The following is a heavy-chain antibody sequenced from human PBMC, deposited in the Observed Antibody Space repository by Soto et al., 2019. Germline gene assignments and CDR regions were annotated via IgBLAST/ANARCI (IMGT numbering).Heavy chain of an antibody. J-gene: IGHJ5*02. CDR2: IYYSGSS. D-gene: IGHD3-22*01. CDR1: GGSISSYY. V-gene: IGHV4-59*01. Sequence: SETLSLTCTVSGGSISSYYCSWIRQPPGKEQGWIGYIYYSGSSNYNPTLKSRVTISVDTSKNQSTLKLSSVTAADTAVYYCARVGYYYDSSGFSWFDPWGQGTLVTVSS. CDR3: ARVGYYYDSSGFSWFDP.